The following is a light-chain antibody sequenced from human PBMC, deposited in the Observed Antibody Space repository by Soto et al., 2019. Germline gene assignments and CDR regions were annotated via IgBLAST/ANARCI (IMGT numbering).Light chain of an antibody. CDR3: SSHAGSNNYV. CDR2: EVS. J-gene: IGLJ1*01. V-gene: IGLV2-14*01. CDR1: SSDVGGYNY. Sequence: QSALTQPASVSGSPGQSITISCTGTSSDVGGYNYVSWYQQHPGKAPKLMIYEVSKWPSGVSNRFSGSKSGNTASLTISGLQAEDEADYYCSSHAGSNNYVFGTGTKVTVL.